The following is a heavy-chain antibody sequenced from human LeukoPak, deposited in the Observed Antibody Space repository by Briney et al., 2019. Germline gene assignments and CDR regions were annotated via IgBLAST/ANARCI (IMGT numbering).Heavy chain of an antibody. CDR1: GFTFSSYS. Sequence: GGSLRLSCAASGFTFSSYSMNWVRQAPGKGLEWVSSISSSSSYIYYADSVKGRFTISRDNAKNSLYLQMNSQRAEDTAVYYCARVLAPGIAVAGLDYWGQGTLVTVSS. J-gene: IGHJ4*02. V-gene: IGHV3-21*01. CDR3: ARVLAPGIAVAGLDY. D-gene: IGHD6-19*01. CDR2: ISSSSSYI.